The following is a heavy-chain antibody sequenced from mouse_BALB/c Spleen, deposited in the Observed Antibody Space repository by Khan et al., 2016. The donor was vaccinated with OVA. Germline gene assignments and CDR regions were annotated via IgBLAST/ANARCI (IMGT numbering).Heavy chain of an antibody. V-gene: IGHV5-9-3*01. CDR1: GFTFSSYA. CDR3: ARHNFGPFAY. D-gene: IGHD1-3*01. CDR2: INSDGAYT. Sequence: EVELVESGGGLVKPGGSLKLSCAASGFTFSSYAVSWVRQTPEKRLEWVATINSDGAYTYYPDSVKGRFTISRDNAMNTLYLQMIRLRSEDTAMYYCARHNFGPFAYWGQGTLVTVSA. J-gene: IGHJ3*01.